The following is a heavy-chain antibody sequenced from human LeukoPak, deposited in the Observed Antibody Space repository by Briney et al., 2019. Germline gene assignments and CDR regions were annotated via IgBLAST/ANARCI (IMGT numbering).Heavy chain of an antibody. CDR1: GFTFSSYA. Sequence: PGGSLRLSCAASGFTFSSYAMNWVRQAPGKGLEWVSVIYSDGSTCYADSVEGRFTISRDNSKNTLYLQMNSLRAEDTAVYYCARRYDYGDHFDYWGQGTLVTVSS. CDR2: IYSDGST. D-gene: IGHD4-17*01. J-gene: IGHJ4*02. V-gene: IGHV3-53*01. CDR3: ARRYDYGDHFDY.